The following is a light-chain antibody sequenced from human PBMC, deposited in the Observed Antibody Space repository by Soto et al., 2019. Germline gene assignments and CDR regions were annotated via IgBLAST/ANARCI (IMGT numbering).Light chain of an antibody. J-gene: IGLJ3*02. V-gene: IGLV6-57*02. CDR3: QSYDSSNQV. CDR2: EDN. Sequence: LTQPPSVSGAPGQRVTISCTGSSGSIASNYVQWYQQRPGSAPTTVIYEDNQRPSGVPDRFSGSIDSSSNSASLTISGLKTEDEADYYCQSYDSSNQVFGGGTKLTVL. CDR1: SGSIASNY.